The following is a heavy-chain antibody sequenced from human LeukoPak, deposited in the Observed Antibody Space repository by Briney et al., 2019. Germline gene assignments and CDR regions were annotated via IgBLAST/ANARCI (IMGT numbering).Heavy chain of an antibody. Sequence: GGSLRLSCAASGFTFSRYWMRWVRQAPGKGLEEVANIKNDGSEEYYVDSVKGRFTISRDNARNSLFLQMNSLTDEDTAVYYCARAIRGSAVDTGDRWGQGTLVTVSS. D-gene: IGHD3-10*01. J-gene: IGHJ4*02. CDR1: GFTFSRYW. CDR2: IKNDGSEE. CDR3: ARAIRGSAVDTGDR. V-gene: IGHV3-7*01.